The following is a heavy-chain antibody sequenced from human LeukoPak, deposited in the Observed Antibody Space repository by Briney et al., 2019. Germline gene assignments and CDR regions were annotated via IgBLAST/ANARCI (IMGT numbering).Heavy chain of an antibody. CDR2: INPNSGGT. J-gene: IGHJ5*02. CDR3: ARGGGDYGYNWFDP. Sequence: ASVKVSCKASGYTFTGYYMHWVRQAPGQGLEWMGWINPNSGGTNYAQKFQGRVTMTTDTSTSTAYMELRSLRSDDTAVYYCARGGGDYGYNWFDPWGQGTLVTVSS. CDR1: GYTFTGYY. D-gene: IGHD4-17*01. V-gene: IGHV1-2*02.